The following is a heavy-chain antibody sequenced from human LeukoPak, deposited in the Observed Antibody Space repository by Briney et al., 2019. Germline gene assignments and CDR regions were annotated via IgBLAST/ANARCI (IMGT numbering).Heavy chain of an antibody. V-gene: IGHV3-23*01. D-gene: IGHD6-19*01. CDR2: ISGSGGST. CDR3: AKWDSSGWSGFDY. J-gene: IGHJ4*02. Sequence: SGGSVRLFCAPCGLTLRSYGMSWVREAPGKGLEWVSAISGSGGSTYYADSVKGRFTISRDNSKNTLYLQMNSLRAEDTAVYYCAKWDSSGWSGFDYWGQGTLVTVSS. CDR1: GLTLRSYG.